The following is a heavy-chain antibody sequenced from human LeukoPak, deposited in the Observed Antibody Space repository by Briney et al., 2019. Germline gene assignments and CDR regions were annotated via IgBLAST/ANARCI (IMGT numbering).Heavy chain of an antibody. D-gene: IGHD2-8*01. J-gene: IGHJ4*02. CDR3: ARHTNVNFSPFDY. Sequence: SETLSLTCTVSGGSLRSFYWCWIRQPPGKGLEWIGYVYHSGRDSYNPSLKSRVTISVDTSKSQFSLKLKSVTAADTAVYYCARHTNVNFSPFDYWGQGALVTVSS. CDR2: VYHSGRD. CDR1: GGSLRSFY. V-gene: IGHV4-59*08.